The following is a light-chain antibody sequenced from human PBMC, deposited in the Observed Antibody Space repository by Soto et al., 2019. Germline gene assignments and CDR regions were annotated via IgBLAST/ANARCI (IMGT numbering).Light chain of an antibody. V-gene: IGLV1-44*01. J-gene: IGLJ1*01. CDR3: AAWDDSLNSYV. Sequence: QSVLTQPPSASGTPGRRVTIFCSGSSSNIGRNPVNWYQQLPGTAPKLLIYTNNQRPSGVPDRFSGSKSGTSASLAISGLQSEDEADYYCAAWDDSLNSYVFGTGTKVTVL. CDR2: TNN. CDR1: SSNIGRNP.